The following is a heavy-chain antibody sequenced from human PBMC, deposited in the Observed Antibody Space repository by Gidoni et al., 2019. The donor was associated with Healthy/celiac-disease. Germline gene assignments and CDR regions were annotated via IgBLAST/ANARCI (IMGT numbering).Heavy chain of an antibody. CDR1: GYTFTSYY. CDR3: ARDRTSSYYDSSGYYYSFDY. D-gene: IGHD3-22*01. Sequence: QVQLVQSGAEVKKPGASVKVSCKASGYTFTSYYMLWVRQAPGQGLVGRGIINPSGGSTSYAQKFQGRVTMTRDTSTSTVYMELSSLRSEDTAVYYCARDRTSSYYDSSGYYYSFDYWGQGTLVTVSS. J-gene: IGHJ4*02. CDR2: INPSGGST. V-gene: IGHV1-46*01.